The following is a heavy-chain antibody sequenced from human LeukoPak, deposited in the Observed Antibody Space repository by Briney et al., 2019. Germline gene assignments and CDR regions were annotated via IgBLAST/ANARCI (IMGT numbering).Heavy chain of an antibody. CDR2: INPNSGGT. Sequence: GASVKVSCKASGYTFTGYYMHWVRQAPGQGLEWMGWINPNSGGTNYAQKFQGRVTMTRDTSISTAYMELSRLRSDDTAVYYCARGLSLWFGELNGDYWGQGTLVTVSS. J-gene: IGHJ4*02. D-gene: IGHD3-10*01. CDR1: GYTFTGYY. V-gene: IGHV1-2*02. CDR3: ARGLSLWFGELNGDY.